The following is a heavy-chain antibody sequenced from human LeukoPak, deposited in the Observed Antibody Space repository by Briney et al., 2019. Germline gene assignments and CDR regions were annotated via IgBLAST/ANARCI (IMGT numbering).Heavy chain of an antibody. CDR2: ISARDGRT. CDR3: AKDADNWKYGVDY. D-gene: IGHD1-7*01. J-gene: IGHJ4*02. Sequence: GGSLRPSCAAPGFTFSNYAMGGVRQAPGKGLRWVSTISARDGRTYHADSVKGRFTISRDNSKNTLYLQMNSLRTDDTAVYYCAKDADNWKYGVDYWGQGTLVTVSS. CDR1: GFTFSNYA. V-gene: IGHV3-23*01.